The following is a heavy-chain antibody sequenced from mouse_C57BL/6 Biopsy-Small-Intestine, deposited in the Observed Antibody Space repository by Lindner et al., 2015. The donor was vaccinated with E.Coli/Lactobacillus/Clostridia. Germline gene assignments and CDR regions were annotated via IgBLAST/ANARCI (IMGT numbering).Heavy chain of an antibody. CDR1: DYTFTAYY. CDR3: ARWVSDGYPFDY. J-gene: IGHJ2*01. CDR2: IYPSNGGT. Sequence: VQLQESGPELVKPGDSVKMSCKASDYTFTAYYMDWLKQSHGKSLEWIGYIYPSNGGTNYNQKFKGKATLTVAKSSSTAYMELSSLTSEDSAVYYCARWVSDGYPFDYWGQGTTLTVSS. V-gene: IGHV1-34*02. D-gene: IGHD2-3*01.